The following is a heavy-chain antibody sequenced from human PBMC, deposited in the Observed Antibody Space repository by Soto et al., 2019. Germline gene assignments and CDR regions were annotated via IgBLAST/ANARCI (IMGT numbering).Heavy chain of an antibody. CDR1: GASVSSGDYY. Sequence: TLSLTCTVSGASVSSGDYYWSCIRQPPGKGLEWIGYIYNSGGSYYNPSLKGRLTISIDTSENQFSLRLNSVTAADTAIYYCVGTGTTDDYWGRGTLVTVSS. V-gene: IGHV4-30-4*01. D-gene: IGHD4-17*01. CDR2: IYNSGGS. CDR3: VGTGTTDDY. J-gene: IGHJ4*02.